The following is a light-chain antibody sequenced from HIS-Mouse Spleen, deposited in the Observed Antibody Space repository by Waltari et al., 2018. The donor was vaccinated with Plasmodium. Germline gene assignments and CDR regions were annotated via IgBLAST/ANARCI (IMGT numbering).Light chain of an antibody. CDR1: ALPQHY. CDR2: EDS. V-gene: IGLV3-10*01. Sequence: SYELTQPPPLPVSPGQTARTTCSAEALPQHYAYWYQQKSGQAPVLVIYEDSKRPSGIPERFSGSSSGTMVTLTISGAQVEDEADYYCYSTDSSGNHRVFGGGTKLTVL. CDR3: YSTDSSGNHRV. J-gene: IGLJ3*02.